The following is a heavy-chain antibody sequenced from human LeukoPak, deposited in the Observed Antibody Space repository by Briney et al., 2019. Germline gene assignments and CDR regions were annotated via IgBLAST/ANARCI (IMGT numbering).Heavy chain of an antibody. CDR2: FDPEDGET. CDR1: GYTLTELS. V-gene: IGHV1-24*01. Sequence: ASVKVSCKVSGYTLTELSMHWVGQAPGKGLEWMGGFDPEDGETIYAQKFQDRVTMTEDTSTDTAYMELSSLRSEDTAVYYCATDHYYGSGSFPGWGQGTLVTVSS. J-gene: IGHJ4*02. D-gene: IGHD3-10*01. CDR3: ATDHYYGSGSFPG.